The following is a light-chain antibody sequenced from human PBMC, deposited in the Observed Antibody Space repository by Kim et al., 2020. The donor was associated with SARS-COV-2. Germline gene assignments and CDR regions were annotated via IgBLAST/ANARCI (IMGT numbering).Light chain of an antibody. CDR2: DVT. Sequence: QSALTQPAPVSGSPGQSVTISCAGTSSDVGAYNYVSWYQQHPGKAPKLMIYDVTNRPSGVSNRFSGSKSGNTASLSISGLQAEDEADYYCSSYSSSSPHVFGTGTKVTVL. CDR1: SSDVGAYNY. J-gene: IGLJ1*01. CDR3: SSYSSSSPHV. V-gene: IGLV2-14*03.